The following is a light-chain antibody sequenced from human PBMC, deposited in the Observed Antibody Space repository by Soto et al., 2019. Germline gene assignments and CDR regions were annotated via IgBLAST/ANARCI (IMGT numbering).Light chain of an antibody. CDR1: QGLSSD. Sequence: DIQLTQSPSFLSASVGDRVTITCRASQGLSSDLAWYQQKPGKAPKLLIYAASTLQSGVPSRFSGSGSGTEFTHTISSLQPEDFATDNCQQHNSYPITFGQGTRLEIK. V-gene: IGKV1-9*01. CDR2: AAS. J-gene: IGKJ5*01. CDR3: QQHNSYPIT.